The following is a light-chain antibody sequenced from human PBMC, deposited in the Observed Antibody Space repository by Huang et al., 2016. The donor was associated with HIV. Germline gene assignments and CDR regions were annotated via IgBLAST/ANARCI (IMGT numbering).Light chain of an antibody. CDR3: QHFDNLALT. CDR2: DAS. J-gene: IGKJ4*01. Sequence: DIQMTQSPSSLSASVGDRVTITCQAGQDISNYLNWYQQKPGKAPKLLIYDASNLETGVPSRFSGSGSGTDFTFTISSLQPEDIATYYCQHFDNLALTFGGGTKVQIK. V-gene: IGKV1-33*01. CDR1: QDISNY.